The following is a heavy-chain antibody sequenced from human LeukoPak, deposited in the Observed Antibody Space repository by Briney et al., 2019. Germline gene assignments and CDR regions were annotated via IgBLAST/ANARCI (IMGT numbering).Heavy chain of an antibody. CDR1: GLTFSSYG. J-gene: IGHJ6*02. Sequence: PGGSLRLSCAASGLTFSSYGMHWVRQAPGKGLEWVAVIWYDGSNKYYADSVKGRFTISRDNSKNTLYLQMNSLRAEDTAVYYCARDNYDFWSGYYPLGMDVWGQGTTVTVSS. CDR2: IWYDGSNK. CDR3: ARDNYDFWSGYYPLGMDV. D-gene: IGHD3-3*01. V-gene: IGHV3-33*01.